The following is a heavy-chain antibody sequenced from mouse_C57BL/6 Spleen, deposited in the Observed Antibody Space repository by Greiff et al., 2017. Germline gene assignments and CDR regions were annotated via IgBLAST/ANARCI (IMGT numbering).Heavy chain of an antibody. D-gene: IGHD1-1*01. CDR3: AIYYYGSSYVDSAMDY. CDR2: INPNYGTT. Sequence: VQLQQSGPELVKPGASVKISCKASGYSFTDYNMNWVKQSNGKSLEWIGVINPNYGTTSYNQKFKGKATLTVDQSSRTAYMQLNSLTSEDSAVYYCAIYYYGSSYVDSAMDYWGQGTSVTVSS. V-gene: IGHV1-39*01. CDR1: GYSFTDYN. J-gene: IGHJ4*01.